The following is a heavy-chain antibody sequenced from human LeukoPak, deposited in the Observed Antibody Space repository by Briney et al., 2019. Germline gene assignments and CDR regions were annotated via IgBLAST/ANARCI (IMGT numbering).Heavy chain of an antibody. CDR1: GFTFSSYW. J-gene: IGHJ6*02. D-gene: IGHD5-18*01. V-gene: IGHV3-7*01. CDR3: AKDLLSGYSYGTPYYGMDV. Sequence: GGSLRLSCAASGFTFSSYWMSWVRQAPGKGLEWVANIKQDGSEKYYVDSVKGRFTISRDNAKNSLYLQMNSLRAEDTAVYYCAKDLLSGYSYGTPYYGMDVWGQGTTVTVSS. CDR2: IKQDGSEK.